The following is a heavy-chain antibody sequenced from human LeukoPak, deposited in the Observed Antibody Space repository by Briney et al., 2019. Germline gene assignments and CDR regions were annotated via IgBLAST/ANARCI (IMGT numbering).Heavy chain of an antibody. CDR1: GFTFSNYA. CDR2: RSYDGSNK. J-gene: IGHJ4*02. D-gene: IGHD2-2*01. V-gene: IGHV3-30*04. CDR3: AKVRYQLLIDY. Sequence: GGSLRLSCAASGFTFSNYAMHWVRQAPGKGLEWVAVRSYDGSNKYYADSVKGRFTISRDNSKNTLYLQMNSLRADDTAVYYCAKVRYQLLIDYWGQGTLVTVSS.